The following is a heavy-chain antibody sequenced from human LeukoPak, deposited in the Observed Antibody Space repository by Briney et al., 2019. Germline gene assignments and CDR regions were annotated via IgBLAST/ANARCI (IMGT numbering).Heavy chain of an antibody. D-gene: IGHD4/OR15-4a*01. V-gene: IGHV1-69*05. J-gene: IGHJ4*02. CDR3: ARGPSPPGASY. CDR1: GGTFSSYA. CDR2: IIPIFGTA. Sequence: EASVKVSCKASGGTFSSYAISWVRQAPGQGLEWMGGIIPIFGTANYAQKFQGRVTITTDESTSTAYMELSSLRSEDTAVYYCARGPSPPGASYWGQGTLVTVSS.